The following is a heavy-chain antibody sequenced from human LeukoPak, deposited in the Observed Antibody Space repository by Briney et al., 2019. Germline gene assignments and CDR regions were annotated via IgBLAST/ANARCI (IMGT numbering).Heavy chain of an antibody. V-gene: IGHV4-61*02. J-gene: IGHJ5*02. CDR2: IYTSGST. CDR3: ARDLGYGNWFDP. CDR1: GGSISSGSYY. D-gene: IGHD5-12*01. Sequence: SETLSLTCTVSGGSISSGSYYWSWILQPAGKGLEWIGRIYTSGSTNYNPSLKSRVTISVDTSKNQFSLKLSSVTAAATAVYSCARDLGYGNWFDPWGQGTLVTVSS.